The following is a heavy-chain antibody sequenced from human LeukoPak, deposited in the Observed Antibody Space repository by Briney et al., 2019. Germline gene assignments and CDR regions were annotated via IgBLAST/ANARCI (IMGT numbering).Heavy chain of an antibody. D-gene: IGHD3-22*01. CDR3: ARDRGDSSGYYLGYFDY. V-gene: IGHV1-46*01. CDR2: INPSGGST. CDR1: GYTFTSYY. Sequence: ASVKVSCKASGYTFTSYYMHWVRQAPGQGLEWMGIINPSGGSTSYAQKFQGRVTMTRDTSTSTVYMELSSLRSEDTAVYYCARDRGDSSGYYLGYFDYWGQGTLVTVSS. J-gene: IGHJ4*02.